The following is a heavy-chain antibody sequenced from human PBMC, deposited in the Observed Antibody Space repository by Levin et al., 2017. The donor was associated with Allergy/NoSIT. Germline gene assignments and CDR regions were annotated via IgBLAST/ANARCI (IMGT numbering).Heavy chain of an antibody. Sequence: GGSLRLSCAASGFPFSSYWMHWVRQAPGKGLMWVSRINSDGSSTSYADSVKGRFTISRDNAKNTLYLQMNSLRAEDTAVYYCARDSGITLPSFDFWGQGTLVTVSS. V-gene: IGHV3-74*01. J-gene: IGHJ4*02. D-gene: IGHD3-10*01. CDR2: INSDGSST. CDR3: ARDSGITLPSFDF. CDR1: GFPFSSYW.